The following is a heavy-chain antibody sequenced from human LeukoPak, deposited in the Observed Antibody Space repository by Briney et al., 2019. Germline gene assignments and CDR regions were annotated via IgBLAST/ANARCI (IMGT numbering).Heavy chain of an antibody. Sequence: GGSLRLPCAASGFTFSSYWMTWVRQTPGKGLEWVANIKHDGSEDYFVDSVKGRFTISRDNAENSLHLQMSSLRAEDTAVYYCARSANYGGHAFFDYWGQGILVIVSS. CDR2: IKHDGSED. D-gene: IGHD4/OR15-4a*01. CDR1: GFTFSSYW. CDR3: ARSANYGGHAFFDY. V-gene: IGHV3-7*01. J-gene: IGHJ4*02.